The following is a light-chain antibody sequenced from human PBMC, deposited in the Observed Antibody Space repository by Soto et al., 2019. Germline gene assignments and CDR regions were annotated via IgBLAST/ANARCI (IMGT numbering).Light chain of an antibody. CDR3: NSYTNSSAVV. CDR1: STDVGGYNY. Sequence: QSVLTQPASVSGSPGQSITISCTGSSTDVGGYNYVSWYQQHPGKAPKVMIYEVSNRPSGVSNRFSGSKSGNTASLNISGLQAEDEADYYCNSYTNSSAVVFGGGTKVTVL. CDR2: EVS. J-gene: IGLJ2*01. V-gene: IGLV2-14*01.